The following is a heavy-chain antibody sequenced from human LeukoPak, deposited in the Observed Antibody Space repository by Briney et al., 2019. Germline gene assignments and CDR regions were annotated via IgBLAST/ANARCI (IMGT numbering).Heavy chain of an antibody. J-gene: IGHJ4*02. V-gene: IGHV1-69*04. CDR1: GGTFSSYA. CDR2: IIPILGIA. D-gene: IGHD3-22*01. Sequence: ASVKVSCKASGGTFSSYAISWVRQAPGQGLEWMGRIIPILGIANYAQKFQGRVTITADKSTSTAYMELSSLRSEDTAVYYCARDHPSNHYYDSSGYGYWGQGTLVTVSS. CDR3: ARDHPSNHYYDSSGYGY.